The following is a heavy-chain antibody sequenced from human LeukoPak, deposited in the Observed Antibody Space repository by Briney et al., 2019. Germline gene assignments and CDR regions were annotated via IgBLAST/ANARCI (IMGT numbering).Heavy chain of an antibody. D-gene: IGHD5-18*01. V-gene: IGHV1-18*01. J-gene: IGHJ6*03. CDR1: GYTFTSYG. CDR3: ARDRFERYSYGYGDYYYYYMDV. CDR2: ISAYNGNT. Sequence: ASVKVSCKASGYTFTSYGISWVRQAPGQGLEWMGWISAYNGNTNYAQKLQGRVTMTTDTSTSTAYMELRSLRSDDTAVYYCARDRFERYSYGYGDYYYYYMDVWGKGTTVTISS.